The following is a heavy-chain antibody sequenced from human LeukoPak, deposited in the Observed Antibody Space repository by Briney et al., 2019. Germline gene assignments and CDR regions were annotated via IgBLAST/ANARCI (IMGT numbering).Heavy chain of an antibody. J-gene: IGHJ4*02. D-gene: IGHD3-22*01. CDR2: IYTNTGTT. Sequence: SETLSLTCTVSGGSINSYYWGWVRQPAGKGLGWIGRIYTNTGTTNYNPSLKSRVTMSVDTSKNQFSLKLSSVTAADTAVYYCARDGYYYDSSGYYYGDYFDYWGQGTLVTVSS. CDR3: ARDGYYYDSSGYYYGDYFDY. V-gene: IGHV4-4*07. CDR1: GGSINSYY.